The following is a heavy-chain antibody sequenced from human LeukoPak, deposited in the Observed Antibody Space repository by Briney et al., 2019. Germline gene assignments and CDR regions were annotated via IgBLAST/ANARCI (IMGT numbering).Heavy chain of an antibody. J-gene: IGHJ4*02. V-gene: IGHV3-21*01. D-gene: IGHD3-22*01. Sequence: PGGSLRLSCAASGFTFSSYGMHWVRQAPGKGLEWVSSISSSSSYLYYADTVKGRFTISRDNAKNSLYLQMNSLRAEDTAVYYCARDNTYYYDSSGQNIDYWGQGTLVTVSS. CDR2: ISSSSSYL. CDR1: GFTFSSYG. CDR3: ARDNTYYYDSSGQNIDY.